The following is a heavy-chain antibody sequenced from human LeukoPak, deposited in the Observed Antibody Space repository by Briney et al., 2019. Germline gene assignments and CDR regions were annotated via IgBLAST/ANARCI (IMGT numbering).Heavy chain of an antibody. J-gene: IGHJ4*02. D-gene: IGHD1-26*01. CDR2: ISVYNGNT. Sequence: ASVKVSCKASGYTFTGYYMHWVRQAPGQGLEWMGWISVYNGNTNYPQKFQGRVTMTTDTSTNTAYMDLKSLRSDDTAMYYCARVDSGRYYGHDYWGQGTLVTATS. V-gene: IGHV1-18*04. CDR1: GYTFTGYY. CDR3: ARVDSGRYYGHDY.